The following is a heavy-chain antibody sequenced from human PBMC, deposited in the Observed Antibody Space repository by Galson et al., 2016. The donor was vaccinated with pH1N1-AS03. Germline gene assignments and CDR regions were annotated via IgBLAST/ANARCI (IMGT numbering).Heavy chain of an antibody. J-gene: IGHJ5*02. V-gene: IGHV2-5*01. Sequence: PALVKPTQSLTLTCTFSGFSLRTSGMGVGWIRRSPGEALEWLALIYWNDDERYNPSLKNRITIAKDASKNQVVLTMTNMDPVDTATYHCAHGILANYDFWSGPFNWFDPWGQGILVTVS. CDR3: AHGILANYDFWSGPFNWFDP. D-gene: IGHD3-3*01. CDR2: IYWNDDE. CDR1: GFSLRTSGMG.